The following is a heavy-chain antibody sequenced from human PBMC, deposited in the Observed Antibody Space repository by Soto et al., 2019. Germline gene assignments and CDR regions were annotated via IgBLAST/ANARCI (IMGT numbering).Heavy chain of an antibody. Sequence: ASVKVSCKASGYTFTSYDINWVRQATGQGLEWMGWMNPNSGNTGYAQKFQGRVTMTRNTSISTAYMELSSLRSEDTAVYYCASSSSRFLEWLIDYWGQGTLVTVSS. J-gene: IGHJ4*02. CDR1: GYTFTSYD. CDR2: MNPNSGNT. D-gene: IGHD3-3*01. V-gene: IGHV1-8*01. CDR3: ASSSSRFLEWLIDY.